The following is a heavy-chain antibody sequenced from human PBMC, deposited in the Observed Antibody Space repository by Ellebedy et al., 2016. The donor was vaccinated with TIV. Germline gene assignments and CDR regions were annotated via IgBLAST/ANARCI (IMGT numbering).Heavy chain of an antibody. CDR3: AREGIVVVEGGMDV. CDR2: ISYDGSNK. CDR1: GFTFSSYA. D-gene: IGHD3-22*01. Sequence: GESLKISXAASGFTFSSYAMHWVRQAPGKGLEWVAVISYDGSNKYYADSVKGRFTVSRDNSKNTLHLQMNSLRVEDTAVYYCAREGIVVVEGGMDVWGQGTTVTVSS. J-gene: IGHJ6*02. V-gene: IGHV3-30-3*01.